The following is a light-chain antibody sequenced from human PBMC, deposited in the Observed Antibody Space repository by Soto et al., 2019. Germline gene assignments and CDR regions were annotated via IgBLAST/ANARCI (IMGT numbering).Light chain of an antibody. CDR1: QRVLYNSSNKNY. Sequence: DIVMTQSPDSLAVSLGERATINCKSSQRVLYNSSNKNYLAWYQQKPGQPPKLLIYWASTRESGVPDRFSGSGSGKDFTLTISSLQAEDVAVYYCQQYCSSPWTFGQGTKVEIK. V-gene: IGKV4-1*01. CDR3: QQYCSSPWT. J-gene: IGKJ1*01. CDR2: WAS.